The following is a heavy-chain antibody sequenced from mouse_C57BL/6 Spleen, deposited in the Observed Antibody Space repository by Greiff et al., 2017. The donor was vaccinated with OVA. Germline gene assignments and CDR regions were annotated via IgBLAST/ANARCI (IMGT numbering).Heavy chain of an antibody. V-gene: IGHV10-1*01. J-gene: IGHJ4*01. CDR3: VKTAQYYYAMDY. Sequence: VQLKESGGGLVQTKGSLKLSCAASGFSFNTYAMNWVRQAPGKGLEWVARIRSKSNNYATYYADSVKDRFTISRDDSERMLYLQMNNLKTKDTAVYYSVKTAQYYYAMDYWGQGTSVTVSS. CDR1: GFSFNTYA. D-gene: IGHD3-2*02. CDR2: IRSKSNNYAT.